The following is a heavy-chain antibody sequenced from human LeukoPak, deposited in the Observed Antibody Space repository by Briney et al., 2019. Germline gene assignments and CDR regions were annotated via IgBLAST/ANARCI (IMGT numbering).Heavy chain of an antibody. Sequence: SETLSLPCTVSGGSMRTYLWSWLRQPPGKGLEWVGCNYYTRRTQYHPSLKSRIPFSVDPSTRQFSLRMSSVTAADTAVYYCGREGIPYSPSPYDFDYWGQGKLVTVSS. D-gene: IGHD3-9*01. CDR1: GGSMRTYL. V-gene: IGHV4-59*13. CDR3: GREGIPYSPSPYDFDY. CDR2: NYYTRRT. J-gene: IGHJ4*02.